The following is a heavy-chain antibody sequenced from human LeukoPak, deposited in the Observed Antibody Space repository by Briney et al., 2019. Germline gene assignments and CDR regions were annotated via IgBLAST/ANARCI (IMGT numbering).Heavy chain of an antibody. CDR1: GYSFTSYW. CDR3: ASPRITIVRGAISPPDY. D-gene: IGHD3-10*01. J-gene: IGHJ4*02. Sequence: GEALKISCKGSGYSFTSYWIGWVRQMPGKGLEWMGIIYPGDSDTRYSPSFQGQVTIPADKSISTAYLQWSSLKASDTAMYYGASPRITIVRGAISPPDYWGQGTLVTVSS. CDR2: IYPGDSDT. V-gene: IGHV5-51*01.